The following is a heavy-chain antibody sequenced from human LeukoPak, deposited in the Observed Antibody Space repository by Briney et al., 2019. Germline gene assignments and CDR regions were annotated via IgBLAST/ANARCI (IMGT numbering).Heavy chain of an antibody. CDR1: GFTFSSYS. Sequence: PGGSLRLSCAASGFTFSSYSVNWVRQAPGKGLEWVSYISSSSSTIYYADSVKGRFTISRDNAKNSLYLQMNSLRAEDTAVYYCARGGDIVVVPAAGDFDYWGQGTLVTVSS. D-gene: IGHD2-2*01. CDR2: ISSSSSTI. J-gene: IGHJ4*02. CDR3: ARGGDIVVVPAAGDFDY. V-gene: IGHV3-48*01.